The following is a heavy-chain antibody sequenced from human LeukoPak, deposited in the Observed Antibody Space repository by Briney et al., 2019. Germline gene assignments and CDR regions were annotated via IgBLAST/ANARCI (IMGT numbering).Heavy chain of an antibody. J-gene: IGHJ4*02. CDR1: GGSISSYY. D-gene: IGHD6-6*01. CDR2: IYYSGST. Sequence: SETLSLTCTVSGGSISSYYWSWIRQHPGKGLEWIGYIYYSGSTNSNPSLKSRVPISVDTAKNQFSLKLSSVTAADTAVYYCARVGIAARPFFDYWGQGTLVTVSS. CDR3: ARVGIAARPFFDY. V-gene: IGHV4-59*01.